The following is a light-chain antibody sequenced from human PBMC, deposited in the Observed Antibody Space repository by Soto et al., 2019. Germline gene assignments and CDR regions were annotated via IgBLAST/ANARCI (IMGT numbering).Light chain of an antibody. CDR3: HQYNNWPPLYT. J-gene: IGKJ2*01. Sequence: EIVMTQSPATLSVSPGERATLSCRASQSVSSNLAWYQQKPGQAPRLLIYGASTRATGVPARFSGSGSGTEFTPTISGLQSEDFAVYYCHQYNNWPPLYTFGQGTKLEIK. CDR2: GAS. V-gene: IGKV3-15*01. CDR1: QSVSSN.